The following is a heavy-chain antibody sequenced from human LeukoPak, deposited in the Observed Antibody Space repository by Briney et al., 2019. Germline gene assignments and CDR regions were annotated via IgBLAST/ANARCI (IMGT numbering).Heavy chain of an antibody. V-gene: IGHV3-21*01. Sequence: GGSLRLSCAASRFTFSSYSMNWVRQAPGKGLEWVSSITGSGTYIYYADSVKGRFTISRDNAKNSLYLQMNSLRAEDTAVYCCARARTGGTWSFDPWGQGTLVTVSS. D-gene: IGHD2-15*01. J-gene: IGHJ5*02. CDR1: RFTFSSYS. CDR3: ARARTGGTWSFDP. CDR2: ITGSGTYI.